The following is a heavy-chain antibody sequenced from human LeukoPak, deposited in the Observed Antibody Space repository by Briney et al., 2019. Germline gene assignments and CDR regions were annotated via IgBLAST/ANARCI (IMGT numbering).Heavy chain of an antibody. CDR3: ARDGDSSSWYVQRGFDY. CDR2: TYYRSKWSN. J-gene: IGHJ4*02. V-gene: IGHV6-1*01. D-gene: IGHD6-13*01. Sequence: SQTLSLTCAISGDSVSSTSAAWSWIRQSPSRGLEWLGRTYYRSKWSNDYAVSVKSRISINPDTSKNQFSLQLNSVTPEDTAVYYCARDGDSSSWYVQRGFDYWGQGTLVIVSS. CDR1: GDSVSSTSAA.